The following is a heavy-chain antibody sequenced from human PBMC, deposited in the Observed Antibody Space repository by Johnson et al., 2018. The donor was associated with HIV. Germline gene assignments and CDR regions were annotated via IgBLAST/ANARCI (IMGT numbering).Heavy chain of an antibody. D-gene: IGHD3-3*01. CDR1: GFTFSSYA. Sequence: QGQVVESGGGVVQPGRSLRLSCAASGFTFSSYAMHWVRQAPGKGLEWVAVISYDGSNKYYADSVKGRFTISRDNSKNTLYLQMNSLRAEDTAVYYCAKDWSVLEWLSLHAFDIWGQGTMVTVSS. CDR2: ISYDGSNK. CDR3: AKDWSVLEWLSLHAFDI. J-gene: IGHJ3*02. V-gene: IGHV3-30*04.